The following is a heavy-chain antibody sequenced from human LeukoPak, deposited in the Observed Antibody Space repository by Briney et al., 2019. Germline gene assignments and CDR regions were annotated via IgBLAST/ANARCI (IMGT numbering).Heavy chain of an antibody. CDR2: IYYSGST. V-gene: IGHV4-39*01. Sequence: PSETLSLTCTVSGGSISSSSYYWGWIRQPPGKGLEWIGSIYYSGSTYYNPSLKSRVTISVDTSKNQFSLKLSSVTAADTAVYYCARMPIVGATTSDYWGQGTLVTVSS. J-gene: IGHJ4*02. CDR3: ARMPIVGATTSDY. D-gene: IGHD1-26*01. CDR1: GGSISSSSYY.